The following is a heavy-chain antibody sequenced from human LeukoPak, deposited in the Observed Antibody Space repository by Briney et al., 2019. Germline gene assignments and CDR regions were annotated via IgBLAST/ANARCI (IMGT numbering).Heavy chain of an antibody. CDR3: ARQGSAYCSGGSCYDNWFDP. J-gene: IGHJ5*02. CDR2: IYYSGST. D-gene: IGHD2-15*01. V-gene: IGHV4-61*08. CDR1: GGSISNGGYY. Sequence: SQTLSLTCTVSGGSISNGGYYWTWIRQPPGKGLEWIGYIYYSGSTNYNPSLKSQVTISVDTSKYQFSLKLSSVTAADTAVYYCARQGSAYCSGGSCYDNWFDPWGQGILVTVSS.